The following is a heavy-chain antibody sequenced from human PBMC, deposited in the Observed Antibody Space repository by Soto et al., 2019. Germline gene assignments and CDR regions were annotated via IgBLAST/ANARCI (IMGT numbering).Heavy chain of an antibody. V-gene: IGHV3-13*01. CDR2: IGTAGDT. CDR3: ARGSDFWSVGYIDV. D-gene: IGHD3-3*01. Sequence: PGGSLRLSCAASGFTFSSYDMHWVRQATGKGLEWVSAIGTAGDTYYPGSVKGRFTISRENAKNSLYLQMNSLRAGDTAVYYCARGSDFWSVGYIDVWGKGTTVTVSS. J-gene: IGHJ6*03. CDR1: GFTFSSYD.